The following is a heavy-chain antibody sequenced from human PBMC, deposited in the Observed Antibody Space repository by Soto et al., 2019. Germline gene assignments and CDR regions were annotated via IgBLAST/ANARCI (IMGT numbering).Heavy chain of an antibody. CDR1: GYTFSNYY. J-gene: IGHJ4*02. CDR2: INPSGGTT. V-gene: IGHV1-46*01. D-gene: IGHD3-10*01. Sequence: QVQLVQSGAEVKKPGASVKVSCKASGYTFSNYYMHWVRQGPGQGLEWMGKINPSGGTTSYAQKFQGRVTMTRDTSTSPAYMELSSLRSEDTALYYCARIRYSYDSGTYPAFDHWGQGTLVTVSS. CDR3: ARIRYSYDSGTYPAFDH.